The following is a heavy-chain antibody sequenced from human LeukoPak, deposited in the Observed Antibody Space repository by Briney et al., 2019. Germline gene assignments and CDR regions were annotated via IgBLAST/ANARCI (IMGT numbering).Heavy chain of an antibody. CDR1: GDSISTSSSY. J-gene: IGHJ4*02. Sequence: SETLSLTCSVSGDSISTSSSYWGWIRQPPGTGLEWIGSIYYSGSTYYNPSLKSRVTISVDTSKNQFSLKLSSVTAADTAVYYCARESGRIGLGCYWGQGTLVTVSS. D-gene: IGHD3-10*01. CDR3: ARESGRIGLGCY. CDR2: IYYSGST. V-gene: IGHV4-39*02.